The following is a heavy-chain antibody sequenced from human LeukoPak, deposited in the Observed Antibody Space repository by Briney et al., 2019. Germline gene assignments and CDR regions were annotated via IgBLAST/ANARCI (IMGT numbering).Heavy chain of an antibody. CDR3: ARDLATVTTRKVYYYYGMDV. CDR1: GYTFTRYY. V-gene: IGHV1-46*01. J-gene: IGHJ6*02. CDR2: MNPSGGST. Sequence: ASVRVSFKASGYTFTRYYTHRVRQAPGQGLDWMGLMNPSGGSTSYAQKFQGRVTMTRDTSTSTVYMELSSLRSEDTAVYYCARDLATVTTRKVYYYYGMDVWGQGTTVTVSS. D-gene: IGHD4-11*01.